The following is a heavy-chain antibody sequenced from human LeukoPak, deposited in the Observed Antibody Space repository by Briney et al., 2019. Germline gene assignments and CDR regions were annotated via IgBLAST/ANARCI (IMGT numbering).Heavy chain of an antibody. CDR2: INPNSGGT. J-gene: IGHJ4*02. D-gene: IGHD6-19*01. CDR3: AREWQQLVLGIAVAGPFDY. CDR1: GYTFTGYY. V-gene: IGHV1-2*02. Sequence: ASVKVSCKASGYTFTGYYMHWVRQAPGQGFEWMGWINPNSGGTNYAQKFQGRVTMTRDTSISTAYMELSRLRSDDTAVYYCAREWQQLVLGIAVAGPFDYSGQGTLVTVSS.